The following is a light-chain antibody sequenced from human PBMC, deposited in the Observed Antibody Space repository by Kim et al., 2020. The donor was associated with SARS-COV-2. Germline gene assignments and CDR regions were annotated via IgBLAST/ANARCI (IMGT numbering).Light chain of an antibody. CDR1: SSDVGGYKY. CDR3: SSYIRGSTNYV. J-gene: IGLJ1*01. Sequence: SNTIACPGTSSDVGGYKYVSWYQQHPGKAPKLVIYEVSNRPSGVSNRFSGSKSGNTASLTISGLQAEDEADYYCSSYIRGSTNYVFGTGTKVTVL. V-gene: IGLV2-14*01. CDR2: EVS.